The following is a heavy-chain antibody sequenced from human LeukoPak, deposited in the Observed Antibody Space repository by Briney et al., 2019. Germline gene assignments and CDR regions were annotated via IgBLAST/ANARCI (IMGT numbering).Heavy chain of an antibody. CDR3: ARARVLRYCDWFFDY. D-gene: IGHD3-9*01. CDR2: INHSGST. Sequence: SETLSLTCAVYGGSFSGYYWSWIRQPPGKGLEWIGEINHSGSTTYNPSLKSRVTISVETSKSQFSLKLSSVTAADTAVYYCARARVLRYCDWFFDYWGQGTLVTVSS. V-gene: IGHV4-34*01. J-gene: IGHJ4*02. CDR1: GGSFSGYY.